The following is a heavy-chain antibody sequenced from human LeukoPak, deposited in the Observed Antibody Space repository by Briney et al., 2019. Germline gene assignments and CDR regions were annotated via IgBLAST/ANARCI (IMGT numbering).Heavy chain of an antibody. V-gene: IGHV1-2*02. CDR2: INPNSGGT. CDR3: ASLVAVAGATGYHYYGMDV. CDR1: GYTFTGYY. J-gene: IGHJ6*02. Sequence: GASVKISCKASGYTFTGYYMHWVRQAPGQGLEWMGWINPNSGGTNYAQKFQGRVTMTRDTSISTAYMELSRLRSDDTAVYYCASLVAVAGATGYHYYGMDVWGQGTTVTVSS. D-gene: IGHD6-19*01.